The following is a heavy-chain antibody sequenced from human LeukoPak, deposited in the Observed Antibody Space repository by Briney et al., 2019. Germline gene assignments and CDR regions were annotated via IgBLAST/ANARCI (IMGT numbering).Heavy chain of an antibody. CDR3: ARVEQLVLNY. D-gene: IGHD6-13*01. J-gene: IGHJ4*02. CDR2: ISSSSSYI. Sequence: KTGGSLRLSCAASGFIFSSYSMNWVRQAPGKGLEWVSSISSSSSYIYYADSVKGRFTISRDNAKNSLYLQMNSLRAEDTAVYYCARVEQLVLNYWGQGTLVTVSS. V-gene: IGHV3-21*01. CDR1: GFIFSSYS.